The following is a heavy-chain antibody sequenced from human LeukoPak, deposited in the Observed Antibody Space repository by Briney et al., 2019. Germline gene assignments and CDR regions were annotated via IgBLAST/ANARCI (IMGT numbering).Heavy chain of an antibody. J-gene: IGHJ4*02. CDR3: ARETPTSSSSFDY. CDR1: GGSISSSSYY. CDR2: IYYSGST. Sequence: SETLSLTCTVSGGSISSSSYYWGWIRQPPGKGLEWIGSIYYSGSTYYNPSLKSRVTISVDTSKNQFSLKLSSVTAADTAVYYCARETPTSSSSFDYWGQGTLVTVSS. V-gene: IGHV4-39*07. D-gene: IGHD6-6*01.